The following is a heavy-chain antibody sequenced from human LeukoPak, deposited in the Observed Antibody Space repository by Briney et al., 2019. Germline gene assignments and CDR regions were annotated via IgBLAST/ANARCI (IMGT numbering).Heavy chain of an antibody. Sequence: GGSLRLSCAASGFTFSSYAMSWVRQAPGKGLEWVSAISGSGGSTYCADSVKGRFTISRDNSKNTLYLQMNSLRAEDTAVYYCAKAGYGVSSWYPFGYWGQGTLVTVSS. D-gene: IGHD6-13*01. CDR1: GFTFSSYA. CDR3: AKAGYGVSSWYPFGY. CDR2: ISGSGGST. V-gene: IGHV3-23*01. J-gene: IGHJ4*02.